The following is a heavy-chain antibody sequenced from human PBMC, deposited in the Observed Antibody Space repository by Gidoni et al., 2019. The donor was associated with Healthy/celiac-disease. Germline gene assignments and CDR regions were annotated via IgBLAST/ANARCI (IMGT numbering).Heavy chain of an antibody. J-gene: IGHJ4*02. CDR2: ISWNSGSI. Sequence: EVQLVESGGGLVQPGRSLRLSCAASGFTVDDYAMHWVRQAPGKGLEWVSGISWNSGSIGYADSVKGRFTISRDNAKNSLYLQMNSLRAEDTALYYCAKDIRRYYYDSSGYLPENLFDYWGQGTLVTVSS. CDR3: AKDIRRYYYDSSGYLPENLFDY. V-gene: IGHV3-9*01. CDR1: GFTVDDYA. D-gene: IGHD3-22*01.